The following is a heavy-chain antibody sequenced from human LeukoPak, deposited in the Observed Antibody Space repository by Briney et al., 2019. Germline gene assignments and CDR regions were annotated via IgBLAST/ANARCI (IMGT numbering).Heavy chain of an antibody. V-gene: IGHV4-4*07. CDR1: GGSIRTYY. CDR3: ARGGNGDPYFDS. D-gene: IGHD4-17*01. Sequence: SETLSLTCAGSGGSIRTYYWSWLRQSAGKGLEWIGRINTSGSTNYNPSLRTRVTMSADTSTNQFSLKLSSVTAADTAVYYCARGGNGDPYFDSWARESWSPSRQ. CDR2: INTSGST. J-gene: IGHJ4*02.